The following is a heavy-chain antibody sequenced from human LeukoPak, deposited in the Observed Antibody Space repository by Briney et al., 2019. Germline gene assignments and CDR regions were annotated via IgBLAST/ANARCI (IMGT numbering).Heavy chain of an antibody. CDR3: TTGTWIQLWLADY. Sequence: GGSLRLSCAASGFTFSSYGMTWVRQAPGKGLEWVSSVTGSGSTTYYADSVKCRFTISRDNSKNTRYLQMNSLKTEDTAVYYCTTGTWIQLWLADYWGQGALVTVSS. V-gene: IGHV3-23*01. CDR1: GFTFSSYG. CDR2: VTGSGSTT. D-gene: IGHD5-18*01. J-gene: IGHJ4*02.